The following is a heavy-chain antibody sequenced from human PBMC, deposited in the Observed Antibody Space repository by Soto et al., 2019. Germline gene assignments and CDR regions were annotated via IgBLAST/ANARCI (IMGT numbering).Heavy chain of an antibody. J-gene: IGHJ5*02. CDR1: GYSFTSYW. V-gene: IGHV5-10-1*01. CDR3: ASHEAPYSSSWYVWFDP. D-gene: IGHD6-13*01. CDR2: IDPSDSYT. Sequence: GETLKISCKGSGYSFTSYWISWVRQMPGKGLEWMGRIDPSDSYTNYSPSFQGHVTISADKSISTAYLQWSSLKASDTAMYYCASHEAPYSSSWYVWFDPWGQGTLVTVSS.